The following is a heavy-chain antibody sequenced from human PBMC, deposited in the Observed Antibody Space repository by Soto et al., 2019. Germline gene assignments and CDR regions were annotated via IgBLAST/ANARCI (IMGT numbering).Heavy chain of an antibody. V-gene: IGHV1-18*01. J-gene: IGHJ4*02. CDR1: GYTFTSCG. CDR2: VNAYNGNT. Sequence: ASVKVTCKASGYTFTSCGISWVRQAPGQGLEWMGWVNAYNGNTNYAQKFQGRVTMTTDTSTSTAYMELRSLRSDDTAVYYCAREAVSGRTGFDYWGQGTLVTVSS. CDR3: AREAVSGRTGFDY. D-gene: IGHD6-19*01.